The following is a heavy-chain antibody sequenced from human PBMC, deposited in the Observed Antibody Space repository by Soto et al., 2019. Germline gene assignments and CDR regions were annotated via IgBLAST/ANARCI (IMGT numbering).Heavy chain of an antibody. J-gene: IGHJ4*02. CDR2: IYYSGST. Sequence: PSETLSLTCTVSGGSISSYYWSWIRQPPGKGLEWIGYIYYSGSTYYNPSLKSRVTISVDTSKNQFSLKLSSVTAADTAVYYCARGGCTNGVCYTFHFDYWGQGTLVTVSS. CDR3: ARGGCTNGVCYTFHFDY. CDR1: GGSISSYY. D-gene: IGHD2-8*01. V-gene: IGHV4-59*06.